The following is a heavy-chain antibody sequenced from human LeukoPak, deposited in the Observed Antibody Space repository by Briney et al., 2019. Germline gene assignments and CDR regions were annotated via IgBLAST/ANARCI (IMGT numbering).Heavy chain of an antibody. Sequence: GGSLRLSCAASGFTFSSYAMHWVRQAPGKGLEWVAVISYDGSNKYYADSVKGRFTISRDDSKNTLYLQMNNLRAEDTAVYYCARDGGATTPAADYWGQGTLVTVSS. CDR3: ARDGGATTPAADY. CDR1: GFTFSSYA. D-gene: IGHD1-26*01. J-gene: IGHJ4*02. CDR2: ISYDGSNK. V-gene: IGHV3-30*04.